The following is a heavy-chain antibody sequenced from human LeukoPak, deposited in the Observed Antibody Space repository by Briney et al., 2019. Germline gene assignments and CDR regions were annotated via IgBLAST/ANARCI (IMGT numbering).Heavy chain of an antibody. CDR2: ISDSSASDI. CDR1: GFTFSGHS. J-gene: IGHJ3*02. D-gene: IGHD3-10*01. Sequence: PGGSLRLSCAASGFTFSGHSMNWVRQPPGKGLEWVSYISDSSASDIYYADSVKGRSTISRDNAKNTLYLQMNSLRAEDTAVYYCAKDRASIFYGSGTREGFDIWGQGTMVTVSS. CDR3: AKDRASIFYGSGTREGFDI. V-gene: IGHV3-21*01.